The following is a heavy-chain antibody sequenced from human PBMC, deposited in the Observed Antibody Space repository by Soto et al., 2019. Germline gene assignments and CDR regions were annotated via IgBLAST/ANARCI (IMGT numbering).Heavy chain of an antibody. D-gene: IGHD3-10*02. CDR1: GFTFSSYG. Sequence: QVQLVESGGGVVQPGRSLRLSCAASGFTFSSYGMHWVRQAPGKGLEWVAVISYDGSNKYYADSVKGRFTISRDNSKNTLYLQMNSLRAEDTAVYYCAKVRITMLWDVPAAHDAFDIWGQGTMVTVSS. CDR3: AKVRITMLWDVPAAHDAFDI. J-gene: IGHJ3*02. V-gene: IGHV3-30*18. CDR2: ISYDGSNK.